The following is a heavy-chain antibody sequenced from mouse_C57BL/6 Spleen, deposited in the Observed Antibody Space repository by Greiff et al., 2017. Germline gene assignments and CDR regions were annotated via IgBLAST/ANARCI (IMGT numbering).Heavy chain of an antibody. D-gene: IGHD3-3*01. CDR3: EIGGTGYLDY. V-gene: IGHV1-74*01. Sequence: QVQLQPSGAELVKPGASVKVSCKASGYTFTSYWMHWVKQRPGQGLEWIGRIHPSDSDTNYNQKFKGKATLTVDKSSNTDYMQPSNLTSEDSAVYYCEIGGTGYLDYWGQGTTLTVSS. CDR1: GYTFTSYW. CDR2: IHPSDSDT. J-gene: IGHJ2*01.